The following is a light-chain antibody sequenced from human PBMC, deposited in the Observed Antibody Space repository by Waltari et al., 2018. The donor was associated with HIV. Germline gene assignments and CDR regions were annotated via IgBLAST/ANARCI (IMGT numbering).Light chain of an antibody. CDR3: GTWDSSLSARV. J-gene: IGLJ3*02. V-gene: IGLV1-51*01. Sequence: QSVLTQPPSVSAAPGQKVTISCSGSSSNTGTNYVSWYQHLPGTAPKLLIYDNNQRPSGIPDRYSGSKSGTSATLGITGLQTGDEADYYCGTWDSSLSARVFGGGTKVTVL. CDR1: SSNTGTNY. CDR2: DNN.